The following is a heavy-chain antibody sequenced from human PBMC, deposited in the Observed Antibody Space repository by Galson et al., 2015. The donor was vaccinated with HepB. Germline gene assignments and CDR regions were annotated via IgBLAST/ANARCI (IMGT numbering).Heavy chain of an antibody. CDR2: ISGSGGST. CDR3: AKTSGMAVAGNDAFDI. V-gene: IGHV3-23*01. J-gene: IGHJ3*02. CDR1: GFTFSSYA. Sequence: SLRLSCAASGFTFSSYAMSWVRQAPGKGLEWVSAISGSGGSTYYADSVKGRFTISRDNSKNTLYLQMDSLRADDTAVYFCAKTSGMAVAGNDAFDIPGQGTMVTVSS. D-gene: IGHD6-19*01.